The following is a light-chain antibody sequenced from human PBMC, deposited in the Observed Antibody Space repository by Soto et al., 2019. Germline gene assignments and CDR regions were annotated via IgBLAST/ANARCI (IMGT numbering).Light chain of an antibody. Sequence: DIQMTQSPSTLSASVGDRVTITCRASRSISDWLDWYQQKPGKAPELLIFDASSLKSGVPSRFSGSGSGTEFTLTISRLQPDDVATYYCLQYSSHSWTFGQGTKVEIK. CDR1: RSISDW. CDR3: LQYSSHSWT. V-gene: IGKV1-5*01. CDR2: DAS. J-gene: IGKJ1*01.